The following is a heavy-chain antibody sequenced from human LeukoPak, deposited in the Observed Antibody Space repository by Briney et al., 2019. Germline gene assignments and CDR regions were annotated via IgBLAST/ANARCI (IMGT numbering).Heavy chain of an antibody. D-gene: IGHD6-6*01. CDR1: GFTFSSYV. V-gene: IGHV3-23*01. CDR2: VIDNGGFT. J-gene: IGHJ3*02. Sequence: GGSLRLSCAASGFTFSSYVISWVRQAPGKGLGWVSTVIDNGGFTYYADSLKGRFTISRDNSKGALSLQMNSLGVEDTAVYYCARRKSSRHALDIWGQGTMVTVSS. CDR3: ARRKSSRHALDI.